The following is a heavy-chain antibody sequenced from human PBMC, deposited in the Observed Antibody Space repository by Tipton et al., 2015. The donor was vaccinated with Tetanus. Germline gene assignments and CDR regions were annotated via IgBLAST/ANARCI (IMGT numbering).Heavy chain of an antibody. D-gene: IGHD6-13*01. CDR3: ARAGGGSWGNFDY. J-gene: IGHJ4*02. Sequence: TLSLTCTVSGGSISGSSYYWGWIRQPPGKGLEWIGSFFYSGSTNYNPSLKSRVTISVDTSKNQFSLKLSSVTAADTAVYYCARAGGGSWGNFDYWGQGTLVTVSS. CDR2: FFYSGST. CDR1: GGSISGSSYY. V-gene: IGHV4-39*07.